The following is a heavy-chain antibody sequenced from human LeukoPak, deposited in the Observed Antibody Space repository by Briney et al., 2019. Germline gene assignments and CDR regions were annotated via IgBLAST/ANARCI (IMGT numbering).Heavy chain of an antibody. Sequence: GGSLSHSCAASGFTFSSYAMHWVRQAPGKGLEWVAVISYDGSNKYYADSVKGRFTISRDNSKNTLYLQMNSLRAEDTAVYYCAREDYYDSLDAFDIWGQRTMVTVSS. D-gene: IGHD3-22*01. CDR1: GFTFSSYA. CDR2: ISYDGSNK. CDR3: AREDYYDSLDAFDI. J-gene: IGHJ3*02. V-gene: IGHV3-30-3*01.